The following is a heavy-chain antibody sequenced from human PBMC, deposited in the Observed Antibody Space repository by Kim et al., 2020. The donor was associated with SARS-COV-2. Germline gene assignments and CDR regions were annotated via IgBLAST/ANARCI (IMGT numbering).Heavy chain of an antibody. Sequence: GGSLRLSCAASGFTVSSNYMSWVRQAPGKGLEWVSVIYSGGSTYYADSVKGRFTISRDNSKNTLYLQMNSLRAEDTAVYYCARAEDSSGYYDDYWGQGTLVTVSS. CDR1: GFTVSSNY. D-gene: IGHD3-22*01. CDR3: ARAEDSSGYYDDY. V-gene: IGHV3-66*01. CDR2: IYSGGST. J-gene: IGHJ4*02.